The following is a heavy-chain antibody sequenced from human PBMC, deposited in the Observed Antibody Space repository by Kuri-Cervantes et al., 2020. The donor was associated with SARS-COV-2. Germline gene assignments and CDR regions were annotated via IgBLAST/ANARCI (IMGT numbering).Heavy chain of an antibody. CDR2: SYHSGST. CDR1: GGSISSYY. Sequence: DTLSHMCTEAGGSISSYYWSWIRQPAGKGLEWIGSSYHSGSTYYNPSLKSRVTISVDTSKNQFSLKLSSVTAADTAVYYCARYPTGSSGWYSSVAFDIWGHGTMVTVSS. D-gene: IGHD6-19*01. J-gene: IGHJ3*02. CDR3: ARYPTGSSGWYSSVAFDI. V-gene: IGHV4-59*07.